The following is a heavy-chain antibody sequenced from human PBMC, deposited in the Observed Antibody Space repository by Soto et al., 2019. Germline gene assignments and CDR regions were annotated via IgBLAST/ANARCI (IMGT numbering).Heavy chain of an antibody. J-gene: IGHJ5*02. D-gene: IGHD6-19*01. CDR2: MNPNSGNT. Sequence: GASVKVSCKASGYTSTSYDINWVRQATGQGLEWMGWMNPNSGNTGYAQKFQGRVTMTRNTSISTAYMELSSLRSEDTAVYYCARVGGWYGDNWFDPCGQGTLVTVYS. CDR1: GYTSTSYD. CDR3: ARVGGWYGDNWFDP. V-gene: IGHV1-8*01.